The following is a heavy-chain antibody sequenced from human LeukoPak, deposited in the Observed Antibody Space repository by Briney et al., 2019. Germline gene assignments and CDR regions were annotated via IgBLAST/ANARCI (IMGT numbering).Heavy chain of an antibody. CDR3: AKYFASGSYYKLPH. CDR1: GFTFSSYT. J-gene: IGHJ1*01. D-gene: IGHD3-10*01. Sequence: GGSLRLSCAASGFTFSSYTMSWVRQAPGKGLEWVSTISGSGAYTYYAGSVKGRFTISRDNSKNTLYLQMNSLRAEDTAVYYCAKYFASGSYYKLPHWGQGTLVTVCS. CDR2: ISGSGAYT. V-gene: IGHV3-23*01.